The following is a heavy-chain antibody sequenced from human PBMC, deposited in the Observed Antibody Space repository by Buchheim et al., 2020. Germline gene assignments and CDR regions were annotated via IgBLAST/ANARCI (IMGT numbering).Heavy chain of an antibody. Sequence: QVQLQQWGAGLLKPSETLSLTCAVYGGPFSGYYWSWIRQSPGKGLEWIGEIHHSGGTHYNPSLKSRVIISEDTSKNQFSLMVRSVTVADTALYYCARALEGSSQVGPWGQGTL. V-gene: IGHV4-34*01. CDR3: ARALEGSSQVGP. CDR2: IHHSGGT. J-gene: IGHJ5*02. CDR1: GGPFSGYY. D-gene: IGHD2-2*01.